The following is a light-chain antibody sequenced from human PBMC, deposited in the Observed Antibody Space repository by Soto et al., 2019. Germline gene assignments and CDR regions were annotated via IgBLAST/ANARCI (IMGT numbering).Light chain of an antibody. CDR3: CSYAGSYTYV. CDR2: DVS. J-gene: IGLJ1*01. CDR1: SSDVGGYNY. V-gene: IGLV2-11*01. Sequence: QSALTQPRSVSGSPGQSVTISCTGTSSDVGGYNYVSWYQQYPDRAPKFIIYDVSERPSGVPDRFSGSKSGNTASLTISGLQAEDEADYYCCSYAGSYTYVFGSGTKVTVL.